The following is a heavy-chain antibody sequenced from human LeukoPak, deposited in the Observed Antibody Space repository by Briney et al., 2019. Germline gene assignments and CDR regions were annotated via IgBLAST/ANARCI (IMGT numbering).Heavy chain of an antibody. D-gene: IGHD3-22*01. V-gene: IGHV3-30*02. Sequence: GGSLRLSCAASRFTFSSYGMHWVRQAPGKGLEWVAYIQYDGSNEQYADSVKGRFSISRDSSKNILYLQMNSLRAEDTAVYYCARDLTMIVVAGAFDIWGQGTMVTVSS. J-gene: IGHJ3*02. CDR2: IQYDGSNE. CDR3: ARDLTMIVVAGAFDI. CDR1: RFTFSSYG.